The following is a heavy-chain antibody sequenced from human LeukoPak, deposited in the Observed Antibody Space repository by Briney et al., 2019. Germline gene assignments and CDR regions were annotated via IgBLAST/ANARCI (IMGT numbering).Heavy chain of an antibody. V-gene: IGHV3-21*01. CDR3: AREVHHPRYYYYGMDV. CDR1: GFTFSSYS. CDR2: ISSSSGYI. J-gene: IGHJ6*02. Sequence: GGSLRLSCAASGFTFSSYSMNWVRQAPGKGLEWVSSISSSSGYIYYADSVKGRFTISRDNSKNTLYLQMNSLRAEDTAVYYCAREVHHPRYYYYGMDVWGRGTTVTVSS.